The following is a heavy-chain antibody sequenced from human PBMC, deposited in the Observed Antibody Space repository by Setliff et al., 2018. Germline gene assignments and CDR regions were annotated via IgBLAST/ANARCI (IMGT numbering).Heavy chain of an antibody. D-gene: IGHD6-25*01. J-gene: IGHJ3*02. CDR2: ISPDSYYI. CDR3: ARSPANGGHDAFDI. CDR1: GFTFSSYS. V-gene: IGHV3-21*03. Sequence: NPGGSLRLSCAASGFTFSSYSMHWVRQTPGKGLEWVSSISPDSYYIYYADSIKGRFTISGDNAKSSLYLQMNSLRAEDTAVFYCARSPANGGHDAFDIWGQGTMVTVSS.